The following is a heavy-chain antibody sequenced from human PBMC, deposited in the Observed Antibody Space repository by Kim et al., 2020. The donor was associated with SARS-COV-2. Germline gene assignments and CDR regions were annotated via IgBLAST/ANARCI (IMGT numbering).Heavy chain of an antibody. J-gene: IGHJ4*02. Sequence: ASVKVSCKASGYTFTSYAMNWVRQAPGQGLEWMGWINTNTGNPTYAQGFTGRFVFSLDTSVSTAYLQISSLKAEDTAVYYCASGDLDQQLVTRNDYWGQGTLVTVSS. CDR1: GYTFTSYA. CDR3: ASGDLDQQLVTRNDY. V-gene: IGHV7-4-1*02. D-gene: IGHD6-13*01. CDR2: INTNTGNP.